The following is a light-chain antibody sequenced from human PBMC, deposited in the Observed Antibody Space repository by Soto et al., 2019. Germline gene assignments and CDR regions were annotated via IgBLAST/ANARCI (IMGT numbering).Light chain of an antibody. V-gene: IGKV1-33*01. Sequence: DIQMTQSPSSLSASVGDRVTITCQASQDISNHLNWYQQKPGKAPKLLIYDASNLETGVPSRFSGSGSETDFTVTISSLQHEDCATYSCQQNYNRPITFGPGPRPEIK. J-gene: IGKJ5*01. CDR2: DAS. CDR3: QQNYNRPIT. CDR1: QDISNH.